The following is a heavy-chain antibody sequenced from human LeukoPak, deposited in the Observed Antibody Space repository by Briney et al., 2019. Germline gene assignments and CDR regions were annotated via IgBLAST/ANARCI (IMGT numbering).Heavy chain of an antibody. CDR1: GGSIISTTYY. J-gene: IGHJ6*03. D-gene: IGHD6-13*01. CDR3: ARASGSSWYERRLHAYYYYMDV. CDR2: IDYSGST. V-gene: IGHV4-39*07. Sequence: NPSETLSLTCTVSGGSIISTTYYWGWIRQPPGEGLEWIGSIDYSGSTYYNPSLKSRVTISVDTSKNQFSLNLSFVTAADTAVYYCARASGSSWYERRLHAYYYYMDVWGKGTTVTVSS.